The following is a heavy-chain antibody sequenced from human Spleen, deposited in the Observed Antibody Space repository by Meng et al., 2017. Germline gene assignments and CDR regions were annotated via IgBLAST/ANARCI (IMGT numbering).Heavy chain of an antibody. Sequence: GSLRLSCSVSGGSISSGGYYWSWIRQHPGKGLEWIGYIYYSGSTNYNPSLKSRVTISVDTSKNHFSLKLSSVTAADTAVYYCATGTYYLDYWGQGTLVTVSS. V-gene: IGHV4-61*03. J-gene: IGHJ4*02. D-gene: IGHD1-26*01. CDR1: GGSISSGGYY. CDR3: ATGTYYLDY. CDR2: IYYSGST.